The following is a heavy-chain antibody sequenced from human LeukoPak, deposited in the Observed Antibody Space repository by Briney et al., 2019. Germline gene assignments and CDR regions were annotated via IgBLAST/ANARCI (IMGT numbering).Heavy chain of an antibody. Sequence: ASVKVSCKASGYTFTSYGISWVRQAPGQGLEWMGWISAYNGNTNYAQKLQGRVTMTTDTSTSTAYMELRSLRSDDTAVYYCARGYGIKISGSWPIEHYYYMDVWGKGTTVTVSS. V-gene: IGHV1-18*01. CDR2: ISAYNGNT. D-gene: IGHD1-26*01. CDR1: GYTFTSYG. J-gene: IGHJ6*03. CDR3: ARGYGIKISGSWPIEHYYYMDV.